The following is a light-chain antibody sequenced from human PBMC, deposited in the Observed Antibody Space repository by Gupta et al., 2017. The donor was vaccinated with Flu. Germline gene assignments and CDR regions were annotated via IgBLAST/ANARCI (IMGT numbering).Light chain of an antibody. Sequence: GDRVTSTCRASQGIRDDLGWYQQKPGKAPKSLIYGTSNLQSGVPSRFSGSGSGTDFTLTISSLQPEDFATYYCLQDYSYPRSFGQGTKVEIK. CDR3: LQDYSYPRS. V-gene: IGKV1-6*01. CDR1: QGIRDD. J-gene: IGKJ2*01. CDR2: GTS.